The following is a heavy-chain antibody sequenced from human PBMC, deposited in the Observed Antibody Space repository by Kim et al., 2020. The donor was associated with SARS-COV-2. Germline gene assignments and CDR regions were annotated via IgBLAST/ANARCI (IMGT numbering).Heavy chain of an antibody. V-gene: IGHV1-69*13. D-gene: IGHD3-10*01. Sequence: SVKVSCKASGGTFSSYAISWVRQAPGQGLEWMGGIIPIFGTANYAQKFQGRVTITADESTSTAYMELSSLRSEDTAVYYCARGLGGSGSYYPDYYYGMDVWGQGTTVTVSS. CDR1: GGTFSSYA. J-gene: IGHJ6*02. CDR3: ARGLGGSGSYYPDYYYGMDV. CDR2: IIPIFGTA.